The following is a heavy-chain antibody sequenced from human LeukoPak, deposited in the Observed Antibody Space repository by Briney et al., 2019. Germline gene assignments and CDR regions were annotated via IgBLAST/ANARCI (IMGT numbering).Heavy chain of an antibody. D-gene: IGHD2-2*01. V-gene: IGHV4-34*01. Sequence: SETPSLTCAVPGESFSGFYSRWIRQPPGKGLEWVGEINHSVSTNYNPSPKSRVTISVDTSTNQFSLKLSSVTAADTAGDYCARVLRSPAAIPRVVYYGMDVWGKGTTVTVSS. CDR3: ARVLRSPAAIPRVVYYGMDV. CDR2: INHSVST. J-gene: IGHJ6*04. CDR1: GESFSGFY.